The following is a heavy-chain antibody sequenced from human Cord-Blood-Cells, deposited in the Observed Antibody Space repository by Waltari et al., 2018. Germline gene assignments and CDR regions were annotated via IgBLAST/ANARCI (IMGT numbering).Heavy chain of an antibody. CDR2: INAGTGNT. V-gene: IGHV1-3*01. Sequence: QVQLVQSGAEVKKPGASVKVSCKASGYTFTSYAMHWVRQAPGQRLEWMGWINAGTGNTKYSQKFQGRVTITRDTSASTAYMELSSLRSEDTAVYYCARDQGGDYDAFDIWGQGTMVTVSS. CDR3: ARDQGGDYDAFDI. CDR1: GYTFTSYA. J-gene: IGHJ3*02. D-gene: IGHD2-21*02.